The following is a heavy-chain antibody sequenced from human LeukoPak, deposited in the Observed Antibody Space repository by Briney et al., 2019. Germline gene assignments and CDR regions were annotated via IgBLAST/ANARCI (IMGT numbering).Heavy chain of an antibody. V-gene: IGHV3-21*01. Sequence: PGGSLRLSCAASGFTFSGYSMNWVRQAPGKGLEWVSSISSGSSYIYYADSVKGRFTISRDNAKNSLYLQMNSLRAEDTAVYYCARGISFHYFDYWGQGTLVTVSS. D-gene: IGHD2/OR15-2a*01. J-gene: IGHJ4*02. CDR3: ARGISFHYFDY. CDR1: GFTFSGYS. CDR2: ISSGSSYI.